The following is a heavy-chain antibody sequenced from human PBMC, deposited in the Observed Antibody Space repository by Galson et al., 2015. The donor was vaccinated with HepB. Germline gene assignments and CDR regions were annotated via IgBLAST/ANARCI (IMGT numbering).Heavy chain of an antibody. CDR2: ISYSDSA. J-gene: IGHJ4*02. CDR1: GGSISDDY. Sequence: ETLSLTCTVSGGSISDDYWTWIRQPPGTGPEWIGHISYSDSADYNPSLRSRVTISMDTSKNQSSLKLSSMTAADTAVYYCTRFQCIGGRCTLDYWGQGILVTVST. V-gene: IGHV4-59*08. CDR3: TRFQCIGGRCTLDY. D-gene: IGHD3-3*01.